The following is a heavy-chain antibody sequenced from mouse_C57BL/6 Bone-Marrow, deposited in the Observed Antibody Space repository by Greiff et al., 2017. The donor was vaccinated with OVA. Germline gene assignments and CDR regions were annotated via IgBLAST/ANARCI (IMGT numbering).Heavy chain of an antibody. CDR1: GYTFTSYG. CDR3: AREKGLRRWYYYAMDY. V-gene: IGHV1-81*01. J-gene: IGHJ4*01. CDR2: IYPRSGNT. D-gene: IGHD2-4*01. Sequence: QVQLQQSGAELARPGASVKLSCKASGYTFTSYGISWVKQRTGQGLEWIGEIYPRSGNTYYNEKFKGKAPLTADKSSSTAYMELRSLTSEDSAVYFCAREKGLRRWYYYAMDYWGQGTSVTVSS.